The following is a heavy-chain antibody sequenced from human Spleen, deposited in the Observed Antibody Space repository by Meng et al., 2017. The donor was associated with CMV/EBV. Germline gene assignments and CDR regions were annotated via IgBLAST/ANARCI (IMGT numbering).Heavy chain of an antibody. CDR2: ISGTGGGT. Sequence: GESLKISCAASAFPFSSYAMSWVRQAPGRGLEWVSAISGTGGGTYYADSVKGRFTISRDNAKNSLYLQMNSLRVEDTAVYYCAKAPDIAVVPVDYWGQGSLVTVSS. CDR3: AKAPDIAVVPVDY. CDR1: AFPFSSYA. V-gene: IGHV3-23*01. D-gene: IGHD2-2*01. J-gene: IGHJ4*02.